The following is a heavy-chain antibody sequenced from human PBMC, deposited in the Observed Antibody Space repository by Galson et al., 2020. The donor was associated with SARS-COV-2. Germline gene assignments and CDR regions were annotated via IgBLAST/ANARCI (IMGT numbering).Heavy chain of an antibody. V-gene: IGHV3-21*01. D-gene: IGHD1-1*01. CDR3: ARVRAYNWNAGGNAFDI. Sequence: KIGESLKISCAASGFTFSSYSMNWVRQAPGKGLEWVSSISSSSSYIYYADSVKGRFTISRDNAKNSLYLQMNSLRAEDTAVYYCARVRAYNWNAGGNAFDIWGQGKMVTGSS. J-gene: IGHJ3*02. CDR1: GFTFSSYS. CDR2: ISSSSSYI.